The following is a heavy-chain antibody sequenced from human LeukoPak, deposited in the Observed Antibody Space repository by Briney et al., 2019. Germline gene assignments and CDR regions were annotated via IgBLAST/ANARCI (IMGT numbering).Heavy chain of an antibody. CDR3: ARDSKGRVAATPYYYYYMDV. D-gene: IGHD2-15*01. J-gene: IGHJ6*03. CDR1: GGSISSYY. CDR2: IYTSGST. V-gene: IGHV4-4*07. Sequence: QSSETLSLTCTVSGGSISSYYWSWIRQPAGKGLEWIGRIYTSGSTNYNPSLKSRVTMSVDTSKNQFSLKLSSVTAADTAVYYCARDSKGRVAATPYYYYYMDVWGKGTTVTISS.